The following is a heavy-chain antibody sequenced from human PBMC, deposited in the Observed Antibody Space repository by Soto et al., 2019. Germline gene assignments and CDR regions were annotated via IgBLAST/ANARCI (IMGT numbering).Heavy chain of an antibody. Sequence: SETLSLTCAVYGGSFSGYYWSWIRQPPGKGLEWIGEINHSGSTNYNPSLKSRVTISVDTSKNQFSLKLSSVTAADTAVYYCARGRGYSYGYWFGWGQGTLVTVSS. CDR2: INHSGST. CDR1: GGSFSGYY. V-gene: IGHV4-34*01. J-gene: IGHJ4*02. D-gene: IGHD5-18*01. CDR3: ARGRGYSYGYWFG.